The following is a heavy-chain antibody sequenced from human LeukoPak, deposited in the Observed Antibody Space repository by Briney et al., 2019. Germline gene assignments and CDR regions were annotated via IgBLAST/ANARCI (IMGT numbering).Heavy chain of an antibody. CDR3: AKDSLLEWSRGFDP. CDR2: IYYTGST. J-gene: IGHJ5*02. CDR1: GGSICSYY. Sequence: SETLSLTXTVSGGSICSYYWSWIRQTPGERMEWIGCIYYTGSTNYNPSLKSRVTMSVDTSKNQFSLKLNSVTAADTAVYYCAKDSLLEWSRGFDPWGQGALVTVSS. D-gene: IGHD3-3*01. V-gene: IGHV4-59*01.